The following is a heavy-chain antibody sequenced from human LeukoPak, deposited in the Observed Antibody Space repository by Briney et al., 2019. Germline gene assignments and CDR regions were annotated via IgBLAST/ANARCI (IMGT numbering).Heavy chain of an antibody. CDR2: IYYSGST. J-gene: IGHJ3*02. D-gene: IGHD1-26*01. CDR1: GGSISSSSYY. CDR3: ARLQTLQWEPTRGGAFDI. Sequence: PSETLSLTCTVSGGSISSSSYYWGWIRQPPGKGLEWIGYIYYSGSTNYNPSLKSRVTISVDTSKNQFSLKLSSVTAADTAVYYCARLQTLQWEPTRGGAFDIWGQGTMVTVSS. V-gene: IGHV4-61*05.